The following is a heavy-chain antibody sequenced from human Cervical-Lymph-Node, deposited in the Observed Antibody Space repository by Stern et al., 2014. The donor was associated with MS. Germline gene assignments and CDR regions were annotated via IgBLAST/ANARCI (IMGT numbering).Heavy chain of an antibody. Sequence: MQLVESGAEVKDPGASVKVSCKASGYSFISHAMHWVRQAPGQTFEWMGWINGDNGNTKYSQKLQGRVTITRDKTTSTAYMELSSLTSEDTAVYYCARAGYCSPSTCSDAFDIWGQGTMVTVSS. V-gene: IGHV1-3*01. CDR3: ARAGYCSPSTCSDAFDI. J-gene: IGHJ3*02. CDR2: INGDNGNT. D-gene: IGHD2-15*01. CDR1: GYSFISHA.